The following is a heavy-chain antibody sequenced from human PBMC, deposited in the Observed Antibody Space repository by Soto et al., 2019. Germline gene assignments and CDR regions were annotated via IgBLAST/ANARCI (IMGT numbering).Heavy chain of an antibody. V-gene: IGHV1-69*01. CDR2: IIPIYETV. CDR1: EGTFSSYG. D-gene: IGHD2-21*02. J-gene: IGHJ5*02. CDR3: ERNLVVTAKCLDP. Sequence: QVSLVQSGAEVKKAGSSVKVSCKASEGTFSSYGISWVRQAPGQGLEWMGGIIPIYETVTYAQRFQGRLTISADESTSTAYMELSSLRPDDTAVYYCERNLVVTAKCLDPWGQGTLVTVSS.